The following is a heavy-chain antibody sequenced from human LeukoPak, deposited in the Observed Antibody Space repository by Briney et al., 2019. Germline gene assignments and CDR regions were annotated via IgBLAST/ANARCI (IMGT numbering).Heavy chain of an antibody. CDR3: ARETGIAAAASGGGFDY. Sequence: PSETLSLTCTVSGGSISSYYWSWIRQPPGKGLEWIGYIYYSGSTNYNRSLKSRVTISVDTSKNQFSLKLSSVTAADTAVYYCARETGIAAAASGGGFDYWGQGTLVTVSS. V-gene: IGHV4-59*01. CDR2: IYYSGST. J-gene: IGHJ4*02. CDR1: GGSISSYY. D-gene: IGHD6-13*01.